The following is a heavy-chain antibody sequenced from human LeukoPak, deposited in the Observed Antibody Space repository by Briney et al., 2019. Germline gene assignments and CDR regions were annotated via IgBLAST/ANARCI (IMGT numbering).Heavy chain of an antibody. J-gene: IGHJ4*02. V-gene: IGHV3-9*01. CDR1: GFNFDDYA. CDR3: AKDKGIGIAARREFDY. Sequence: GRSLRLSCAASGFNFDDYAMHWVRQAPGKGLEWVSGIDWNSGSIAYADSVKGRFTISRDNAKTSVYLQMSSLRAEDTALYYCAKDKGIGIAARREFDYWGQGTLVTVSS. CDR2: IDWNSGSI. D-gene: IGHD6-6*01.